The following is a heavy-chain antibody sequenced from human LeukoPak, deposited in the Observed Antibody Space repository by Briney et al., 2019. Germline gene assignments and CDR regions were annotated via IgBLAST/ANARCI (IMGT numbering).Heavy chain of an antibody. J-gene: IGHJ4*02. V-gene: IGHV4-38-2*02. CDR3: VRYCSSTTCYTRAVDY. CDR2: IYHSGSA. Sequence: SETLSLTCTVSGYSITSGYNWAWIRQPPGKVLEWIGSIYHSGSAYYNPSLKSRVTTSVDTSKNQFSLKLSSVTAADTAVYYCVRYCSSTTCYTRAVDYWGQGTLVTVSS. CDR1: GYSITSGYN. D-gene: IGHD2-2*02.